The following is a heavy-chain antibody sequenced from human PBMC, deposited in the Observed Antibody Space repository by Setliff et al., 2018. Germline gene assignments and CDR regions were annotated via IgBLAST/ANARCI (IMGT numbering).Heavy chain of an antibody. J-gene: IGHJ6*03. CDR1: GGSISSGDYY. CDR2: IYYSGST. V-gene: IGHV4-30-4*08. Sequence: PSETLSLTCTVSGGSISSGDYYWSWIRQPPGKGLEWIGYIYYSGSTYYNPSLKSRVTISVDTSKNQFSLKLSSVTAADTAVYFCARAYTYGYIDYCYMDVWGKGTTVTVSS. D-gene: IGHD5-18*01. CDR3: ARAYTYGYIDYCYMDV.